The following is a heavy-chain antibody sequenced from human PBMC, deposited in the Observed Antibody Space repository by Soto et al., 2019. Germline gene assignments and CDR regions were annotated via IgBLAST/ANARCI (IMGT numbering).Heavy chain of an antibody. J-gene: IGHJ6*02. CDR2: INPSGGST. CDR3: ARAPTTVSYYYGMDV. CDR1: GYTFTSYY. D-gene: IGHD4-4*01. Sequence: GASVKVSCKASGYTFTSYYMHWVRQAPGQGLEWMGIINPSGGSTSYAQKFQGRVTMTRDTSTSTVYMELSSLRSEDTAVYYCARAPTTVSYYYGMDVWGHGTTVTVSS. V-gene: IGHV1-46*01.